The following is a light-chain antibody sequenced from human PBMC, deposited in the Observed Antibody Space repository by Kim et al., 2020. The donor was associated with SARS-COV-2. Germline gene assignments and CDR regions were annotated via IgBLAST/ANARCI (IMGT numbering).Light chain of an antibody. V-gene: IGKV1-39*01. J-gene: IGKJ2*01. CDR3: QQSYNTPYS. CDR1: QSIRNY. CDR2: AAS. Sequence: DIKMTQSQSSLSASVGDRVTITCRASQSIRNYLSWYQQKPGKAPKLLIFAASTLHSGVPSRFTGGGSGTDFTLTISSLQTDDFATYYCQQSYNTPYSFGQGTKLEI.